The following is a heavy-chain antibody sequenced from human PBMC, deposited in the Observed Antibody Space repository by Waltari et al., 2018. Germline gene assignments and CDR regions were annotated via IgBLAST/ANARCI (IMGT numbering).Heavy chain of an antibody. Sequence: EVQLVESGGGLVQPGGSMRLSCAASGFTFRSYDMHWVRQGTGKGLELVASSGTMRGTFYPASVKGRVTIARDNARNSSYLQMDSLRVGDTALYYCVRQEGSWQAGRGNFDYWGQGTLVTVSS. CDR1: GFTFRSYD. J-gene: IGHJ4*02. D-gene: IGHD6-13*01. CDR3: VRQEGSWQAGRGNFDY. CDR2: SGTMRGT. V-gene: IGHV3-13*01.